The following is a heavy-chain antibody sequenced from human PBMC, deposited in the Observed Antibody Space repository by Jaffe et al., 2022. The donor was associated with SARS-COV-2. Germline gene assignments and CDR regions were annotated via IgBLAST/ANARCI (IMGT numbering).Heavy chain of an antibody. Sequence: EVQLVESGGGLVQPGGSLRLSCAASGFTFSSYWMSWVRQAPGKGLEWVANIKQDGSEKYYVDSVKGRFTISRDNAKNSLYLQMNSLRAEDTAVYYCARALYLVGYSGYDHYFDYWGQGTLVTVSS. D-gene: IGHD5-12*01. J-gene: IGHJ4*02. CDR1: GFTFSSYW. CDR2: IKQDGSEK. V-gene: IGHV3-7*01. CDR3: ARALYLVGYSGYDHYFDY.